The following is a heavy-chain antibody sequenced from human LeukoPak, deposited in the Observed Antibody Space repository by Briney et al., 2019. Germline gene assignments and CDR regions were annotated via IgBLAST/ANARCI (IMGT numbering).Heavy chain of an antibody. CDR3: ARGALSYYDSSGYCDY. Sequence: ASVKVSCKASGYTFTSYYMHWVRQAPGQGLEWMGIINPSGGSTSYAQKFQGRVTMTRDMSTSTVYMELSSLGSEDTAVYYCARGALSYYDSSGYCDYWGQGTLVTVSS. J-gene: IGHJ4*02. V-gene: IGHV1-46*01. CDR2: INPSGGST. D-gene: IGHD3-22*01. CDR1: GYTFTSYY.